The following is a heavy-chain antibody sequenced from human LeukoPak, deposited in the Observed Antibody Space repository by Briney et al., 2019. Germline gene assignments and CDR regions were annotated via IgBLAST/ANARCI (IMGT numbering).Heavy chain of an antibody. D-gene: IGHD3-22*01. CDR2: INPSGGST. J-gene: IGHJ3*02. V-gene: IGHV1-46*01. CDR1: GYTFTGYY. Sequence: ASVKVSCKASGYTFTGYYMHWVRQAPGQGLEWMGIINPSGGSTTYAQKFQDRVTMTRDTSTSKVYMELTSLSSEDTAVYFCARGFGRTESYYDSRGFQSLDIWGQGTMVTVSS. CDR3: ARGFGRTESYYDSRGFQSLDI.